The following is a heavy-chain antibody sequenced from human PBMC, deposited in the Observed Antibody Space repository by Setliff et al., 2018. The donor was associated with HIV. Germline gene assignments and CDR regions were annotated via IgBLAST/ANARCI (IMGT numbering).Heavy chain of an antibody. V-gene: IGHV1-2*02. CDR2: INPNGGGT. D-gene: IGHD1-7*01. CDR3: SRGHRWNYGGRYYYYMDV. J-gene: IGHJ6*03. CDR1: GYTFTGYY. Sequence: GASVKVSCKASGYTFTGYYIHWVRQAPGQGLEWVGWINPNGGGTNYAQKFQGRVTMTTNTSMSTAYMELSGLRSEDTAVYYCSRGHRWNYGGRYYYYMDVWGQGTTVTVSS.